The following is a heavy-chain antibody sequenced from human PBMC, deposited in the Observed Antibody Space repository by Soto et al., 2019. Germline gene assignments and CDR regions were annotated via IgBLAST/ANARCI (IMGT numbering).Heavy chain of an antibody. D-gene: IGHD2-15*01. CDR2: ISSSGGTT. CDR3: ARYCSGGTCNDGNMDV. Sequence: GGSLRLSCAASGITFSNYEMNWVRQAPGKGLEWVSYISSSGGTTYYAGSVKGRFTISRDNAKSSLYLQMNSLRAEDTAVYYCARYCSGGTCNDGNMDVWGQGTTVTVSS. J-gene: IGHJ6*02. V-gene: IGHV3-48*03. CDR1: GITFSNYE.